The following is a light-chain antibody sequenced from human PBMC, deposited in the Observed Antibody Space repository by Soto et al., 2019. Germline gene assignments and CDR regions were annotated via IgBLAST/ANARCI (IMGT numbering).Light chain of an antibody. CDR3: SSYTSSSLYV. CDR2: DVN. V-gene: IGLV2-14*03. Sequence: SVLTQPASVSGSPGQSITISCTGTSSDVGGYNYVSWYQQHPGKAPKLMIYDVNNRPSGVSNRFSGSKSGNTASLTISGLQAEDEADYYCSSYTSSSLYVFGTGTKVTVL. CDR1: SSDVGGYNY. J-gene: IGLJ1*01.